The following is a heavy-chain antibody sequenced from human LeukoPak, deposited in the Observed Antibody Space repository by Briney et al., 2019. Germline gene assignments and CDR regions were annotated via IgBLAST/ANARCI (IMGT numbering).Heavy chain of an antibody. D-gene: IGHD3-3*01. CDR2: SYDSGST. V-gene: IGHV4-61*01. J-gene: IGHJ6*02. CDR1: GGSVSSGSYY. CDR3: ARAIVQEYDFWSGIPYYYYGMDV. Sequence: SETLSLTCTVSGGSVSSGSYYWSWIRQPPGKGLEWIGYSYDSGSTNYNPSLKSRVTISVDTSKNQFSLKLSSVTAADTAVYYCARAIVQEYDFWSGIPYYYYGMDVWGQGTTVTVSS.